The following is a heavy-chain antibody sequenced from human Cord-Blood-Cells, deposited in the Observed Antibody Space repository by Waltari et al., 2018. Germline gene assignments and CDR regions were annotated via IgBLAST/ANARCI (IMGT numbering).Heavy chain of an antibody. CDR2: INSDGSST. V-gene: IGHV3-74*01. CDR3: ARFQWSSTSCYS. D-gene: IGHD2-2*02. Sequence: EVQLVESGGGLVQPGGALRLHCAASGITFSGYWKPWVPQASGTGLVWVSRINSDGSSTSYADSVKCRFTLSIDNAKNTLYLQMNSLGAEDTAVYYCARFQWSSTSCYSWGQGTLVTVSS. J-gene: IGHJ1*01. CDR1: GITFSGYW.